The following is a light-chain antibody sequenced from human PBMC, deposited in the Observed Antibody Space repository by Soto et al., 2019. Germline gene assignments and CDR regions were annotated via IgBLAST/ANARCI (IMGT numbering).Light chain of an antibody. CDR2: AAS. CDR1: QGISSY. CDR3: QQLNSYPRT. J-gene: IGKJ5*01. Sequence: DIQLTQSPSFLSASVGDRVTITCRASQGISSYLAWYQQKPGKAPKLLIYAASTLQSGVPSRFSGSGSGTXFXLTISSLQPEDFATYYCQQLNSYPRTFGQGTRLEIK. V-gene: IGKV1-9*01.